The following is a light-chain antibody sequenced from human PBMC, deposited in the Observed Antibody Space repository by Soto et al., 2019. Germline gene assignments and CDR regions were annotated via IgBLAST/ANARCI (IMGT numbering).Light chain of an antibody. CDR1: QSISNW. CDR2: HAS. Sequence: DVQMTQSPSTLPASIGDRVTIICRASQSISNWLAWYQHKPGTAPKLLIYHASTLESGVPSRFSGSGSGTEFSLTISSLQPDDFATYYCQQYNTYSFGQRTKVDIK. CDR3: QQYNTYS. J-gene: IGKJ1*01. V-gene: IGKV1-5*02.